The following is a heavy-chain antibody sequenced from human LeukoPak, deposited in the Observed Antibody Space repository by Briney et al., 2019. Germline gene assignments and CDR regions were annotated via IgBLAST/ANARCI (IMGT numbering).Heavy chain of an antibody. CDR2: IYYSGTS. V-gene: IGHV4-31*03. D-gene: IGHD2-8*01. CDR3: SRENGAFSPFGY. Sequence: SETLSLTCTVSGDSISSRDYYWSWIRQHPGKGLEWLGYIYYSGTSDYNLSLERGVTISVDTSKNQFSLKMSSVTAADTAVYYCSRENGAFSPFGYWGQGTLVTVLS. CDR1: GDSISSRDYY. J-gene: IGHJ4*02.